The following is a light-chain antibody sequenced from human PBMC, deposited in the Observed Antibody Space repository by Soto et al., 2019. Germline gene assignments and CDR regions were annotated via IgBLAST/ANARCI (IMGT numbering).Light chain of an antibody. CDR2: DAS. V-gene: IGKV3-15*01. J-gene: IGKJ3*01. Sequence: ETVMTQSPATLSVSPGERPTLSCRASQRFATNSAWYQQKPGQPPRLLIYDASTRAPGIPARFSGSGSGTEFTLTISSPQSEDFAVYYCQQYNTWPLTFGPGTKVDIK. CDR1: QRFATN. CDR3: QQYNTWPLT.